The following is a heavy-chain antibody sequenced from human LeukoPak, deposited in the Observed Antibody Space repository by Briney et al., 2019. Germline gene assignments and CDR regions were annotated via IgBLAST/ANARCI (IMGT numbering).Heavy chain of an antibody. CDR3: VRGYSFGPYGMDV. V-gene: IGHV3-64D*09. Sequence: GGSLRLSCSAYGFPFSSYAMHWDRQAPGKGLECVSAISDSGGSTYYADSVKGRFTISRDNSKNTLYLQMSSLRAEDTAVYFCVRGYSFGPYGMDVWGQGTTVTVSS. D-gene: IGHD2-15*01. CDR2: ISDSGGST. J-gene: IGHJ6*02. CDR1: GFPFSSYA.